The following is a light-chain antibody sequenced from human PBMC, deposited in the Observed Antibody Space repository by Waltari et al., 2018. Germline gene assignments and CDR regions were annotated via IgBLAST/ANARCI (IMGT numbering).Light chain of an antibody. CDR1: SANIGNHA. Sequence: QFVLTQPPSVSEAPRQRVTITCSGSSANIGNHAVNWYQQVPGKPPKLLIYYDDLLPSGVSGRFSGSKSGTSASLAISGLQSEDEAEYYCAAWDDSLNGVIFGGGTKLTVL. CDR3: AAWDDSLNGVI. V-gene: IGLV1-36*01. CDR2: YDD. J-gene: IGLJ2*01.